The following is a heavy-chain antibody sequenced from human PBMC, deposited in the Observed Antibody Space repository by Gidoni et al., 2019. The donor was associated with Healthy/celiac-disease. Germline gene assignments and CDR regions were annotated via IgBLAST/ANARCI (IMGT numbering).Heavy chain of an antibody. CDR3: AHSITMVRGVINWFDP. D-gene: IGHD3-10*01. J-gene: IGHJ5*02. V-gene: IGHV2-5*01. CDR2: IYWNDDK. CDR1: GFSLSPSGVG. Sequence: QITLKESGHTLVKPTQTLTLTCTFSGFSLSPSGVGVGWIRQPPGKALEWLAIIYWNDDKRYSPSLKSRLTITKDTSKNQVVLTMTNMDPVDTATYYCAHSITMVRGVINWFDPWGQGTLVTVSS.